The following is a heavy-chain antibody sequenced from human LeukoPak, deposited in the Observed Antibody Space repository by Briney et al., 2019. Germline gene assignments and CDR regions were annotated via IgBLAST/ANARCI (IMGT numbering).Heavy chain of an antibody. V-gene: IGHV3-30*18. CDR1: GFTFSSYG. Sequence: PGRSLRLSCAASGFTFSSYGMHWVRQAPGKGLEWVAVTSYDGSNKYYADSVKGRFTISRDNSKNTLYLQMNSLRAEDTAVYYCAKDLGGSGFHYWGQGTLVTVSS. CDR3: AKDLGGSGFHY. D-gene: IGHD6-19*01. CDR2: TSYDGSNK. J-gene: IGHJ4*02.